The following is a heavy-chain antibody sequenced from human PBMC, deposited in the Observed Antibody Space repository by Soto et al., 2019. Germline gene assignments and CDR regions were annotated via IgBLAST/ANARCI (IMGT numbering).Heavy chain of an antibody. J-gene: IGHJ4*02. D-gene: IGHD1-26*01. CDR1: GGSISAYF. Sequence: ASETLSLTCTDPGGSISAYFWSWIRQPPGKGLEWIGCISFSGSTNYNPSLKTRVITSVDTSSSHFSVRQTSVTAADTPSPPQPNRLGPGTIVWDQGTVVTVSS. CDR2: ISFSGST. CDR3: PNRLGPGTIV. V-gene: IGHV4-59*01.